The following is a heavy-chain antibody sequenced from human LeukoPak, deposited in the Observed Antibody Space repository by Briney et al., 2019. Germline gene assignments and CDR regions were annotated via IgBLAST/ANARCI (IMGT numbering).Heavy chain of an antibody. V-gene: IGHV1-2*02. J-gene: IGHJ4*02. CDR3: ARDRYYGSSAYDFDS. Sequence: ASVKVSCKASGFIFTGYYMHWVRQAPGQGLEWMGWINPNSGGTNYAQKFQGRVTMTRDTSISTAYMELTSLRSDDTAMYYCARDRYYGSSAYDFDSWGQGTLVTVSS. CDR1: GFIFTGYY. D-gene: IGHD3-22*01. CDR2: INPNSGGT.